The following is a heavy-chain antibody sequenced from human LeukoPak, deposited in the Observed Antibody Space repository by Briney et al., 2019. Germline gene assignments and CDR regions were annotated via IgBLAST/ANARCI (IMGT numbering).Heavy chain of an antibody. J-gene: IGHJ4*02. V-gene: IGHV4-31*03. CDR2: IYNSGSA. Sequence: SQTLSLTCTVSGASISKDDYFWSWIRQHPGKGLEWIGYIYNSGSAYYNPSLKSRGTISVDTSKNQLSLKLSSVTAADTAVYYCARDRGGEIFDHWGQGTLVTVSS. CDR3: ARDRGGEIFDH. CDR1: GASISKDDYF. D-gene: IGHD2-15*01.